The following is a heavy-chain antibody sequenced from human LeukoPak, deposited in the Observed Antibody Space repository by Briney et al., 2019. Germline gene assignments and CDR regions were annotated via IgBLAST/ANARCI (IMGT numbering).Heavy chain of an antibody. D-gene: IGHD3-10*01. Sequence: SETLSLTCTVSGGSISSYYWSWIRQPPGKGLEWIGYIYYSGSTNYNPSLKSRVTISVDTSKNQISLKLSSVTAADTAVYYCARARGPYYFDYWGQGTLVTVSS. CDR2: IYYSGST. J-gene: IGHJ4*02. CDR1: GGSISSYY. V-gene: IGHV4-59*01. CDR3: ARARGPYYFDY.